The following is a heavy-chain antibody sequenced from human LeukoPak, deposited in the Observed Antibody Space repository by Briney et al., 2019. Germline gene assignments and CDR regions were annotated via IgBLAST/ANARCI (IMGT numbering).Heavy chain of an antibody. CDR2: ISAYNGNT. V-gene: IGHV1-18*04. J-gene: IGHJ3*02. CDR3: ARGRYKPFDAFDI. CDR1: GYTFTGYY. D-gene: IGHD5-18*01. Sequence: ASVKVSCKASGYTFTGYYMHWVRQAPGQGLEWMGWISAYNGNTNYAQKLQGRVTMTTDTSTSTAYMELRSLRSDDTAVYYCARGRYKPFDAFDIWGQGTMVTVSS.